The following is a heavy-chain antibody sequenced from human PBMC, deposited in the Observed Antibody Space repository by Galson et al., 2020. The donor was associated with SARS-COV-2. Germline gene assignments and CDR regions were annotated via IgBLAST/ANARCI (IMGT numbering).Heavy chain of an antibody. V-gene: IGHV3-23*01. CDR2: ISGSGGST. Sequence: GGSLRLSCAASGFTFSSYAMSWVRQAPGKGLEWVSAISGSGGSTYYADSVKGRFTISRDNSKNTLYLQMNSLRAEDTAVYYCAKDKGGTARTTDSWDDWGQGALVTVSS. J-gene: IGHJ4*02. CDR3: AKDKGGTARTTDSWDD. CDR1: GFTFSSYA. D-gene: IGHD4-17*01.